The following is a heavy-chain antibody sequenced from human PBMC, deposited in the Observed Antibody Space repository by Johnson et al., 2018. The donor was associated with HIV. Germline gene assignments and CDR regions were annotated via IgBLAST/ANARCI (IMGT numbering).Heavy chain of an antibody. CDR1: GFTFSNYA. CDR2: MSSDGFNK. Sequence: QVQLVESGGGVVQPGRSLRLSCAASGFTFSNYAVHWVRQAPGKGLEWVAVMSSDGFNKYYADSVKGRFTVSRDNSKNTLYLQMNSLRAEDTAVYYCARAERSSSGVDAFDIWGQGTMVTVSS. J-gene: IGHJ3*02. D-gene: IGHD6-6*01. CDR3: ARAERSSSGVDAFDI. V-gene: IGHV3-30-3*01.